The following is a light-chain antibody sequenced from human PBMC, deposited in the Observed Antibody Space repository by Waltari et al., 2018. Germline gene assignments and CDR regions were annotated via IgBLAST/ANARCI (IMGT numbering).Light chain of an antibody. J-gene: IGKJ3*01. Sequence: DIVMTQSPDSLAVSLGERATINCKSSQSVLHSSKNENSLAWYQQKPGQPPKLLIYWASTRESGVPDRFIGSGSGTDFTLTISSLQAEDVAVYYCQQYYDTPFTFGPGTKVDIK. CDR1: QSVLHSSKNENS. V-gene: IGKV4-1*01. CDR2: WAS. CDR3: QQYYDTPFT.